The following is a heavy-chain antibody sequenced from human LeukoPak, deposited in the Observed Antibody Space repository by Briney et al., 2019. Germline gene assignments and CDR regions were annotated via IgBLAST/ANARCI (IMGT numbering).Heavy chain of an antibody. D-gene: IGHD3-10*01. V-gene: IGHV3-30*03. Sequence: GRSLRLSCAAYGFSFSHYGMNWVRQAPGKGLERVAVISYDGSNKYYADSVKGRFTISRDNSKNTVYLQMNSLRPEDTAVYYCARGRGSYGWFDPWGQGTLVTVSS. CDR3: ARGRGSYGWFDP. J-gene: IGHJ5*02. CDR2: ISYDGSNK. CDR1: GFSFSHYG.